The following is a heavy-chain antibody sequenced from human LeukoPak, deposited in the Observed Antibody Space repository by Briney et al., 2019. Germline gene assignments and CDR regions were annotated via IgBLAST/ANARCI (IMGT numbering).Heavy chain of an antibody. CDR1: GFTFSSYE. Sequence: SGGSLRLSCAASGFTFSSYEMNWVRQAPGKGLEWVSAISGSGGSKYYADSVKGRFTISRDNSKNTLYLQMNSLRAEDTAVYYCARDHPTVTTTHDAFDIWGQGTMVTVSS. J-gene: IGHJ3*02. D-gene: IGHD4-17*01. CDR3: ARDHPTVTTTHDAFDI. V-gene: IGHV3-23*01. CDR2: ISGSGGSK.